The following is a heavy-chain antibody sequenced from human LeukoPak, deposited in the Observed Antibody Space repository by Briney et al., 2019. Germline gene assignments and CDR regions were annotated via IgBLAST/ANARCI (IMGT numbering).Heavy chain of an antibody. CDR3: AKLHGDYWRPRNIWFDP. J-gene: IGHJ5*02. CDR1: GFTFSSYA. Sequence: GGSLRLSCAASGFTFSSYAMSWVRQAPGKGLEWVSAISGSGGSTYYADSVKGRFTISRDNSKNTLYLQMNSLRAEDTAVYYCAKLHGDYWRPRNIWFDPWGQGTLVTVSS. CDR2: ISGSGGST. V-gene: IGHV3-23*01. D-gene: IGHD4-17*01.